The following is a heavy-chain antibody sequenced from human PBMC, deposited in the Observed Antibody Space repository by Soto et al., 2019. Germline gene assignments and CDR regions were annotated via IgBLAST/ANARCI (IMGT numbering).Heavy chain of an antibody. J-gene: IGHJ4*02. Sequence: GGSLRLSCAASGLTVNSDHLSWVRQAPGKGLEWVSIIYSGGGTYYADSVKGRFTISRHTSKNTLYLQMNSLRPDDTAVYYCAGSSWLHWRQGTLVTVSS. V-gene: IGHV3-53*04. CDR2: IYSGGGT. CDR1: GLTVNSDH. D-gene: IGHD6-13*01. CDR3: AGSSWLH.